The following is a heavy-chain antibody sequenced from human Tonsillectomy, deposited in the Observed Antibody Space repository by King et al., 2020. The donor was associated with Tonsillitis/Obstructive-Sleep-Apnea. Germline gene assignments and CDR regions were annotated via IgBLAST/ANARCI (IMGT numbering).Heavy chain of an antibody. CDR3: ARGGDIVVVPAAISPNWFDP. CDR1: GGSISSGAYY. V-gene: IGHV4-31*03. D-gene: IGHD2-2*01. J-gene: IGHJ5*02. Sequence: VQLQESGPGLVKPSQTLSLTCTVSGGSISSGAYYWSWIRQHPGKGLEWIGYIYYRGSTYYNPSLKSRVTMSVDTSKNQFSLKLSSVTAADTAVYYCARGGDIVVVPAAISPNWFDPWGQGTLVTVSS. CDR2: IYYRGST.